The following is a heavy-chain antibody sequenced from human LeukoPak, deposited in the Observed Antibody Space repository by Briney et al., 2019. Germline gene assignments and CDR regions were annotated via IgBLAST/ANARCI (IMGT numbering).Heavy chain of an antibody. V-gene: IGHV4-59*01. J-gene: IGHJ4*02. Sequence: SVTLSLTCTVSGGSISSYYWSWIRQPPGKGLEWIGYIYYSGSTNYNPSLKSRVTISVDTSKNQFSLKLSSVTAADTAVYYCARVGATTQGAFDYWGQGTLVTVSS. CDR1: GGSISSYY. D-gene: IGHD1-26*01. CDR2: IYYSGST. CDR3: ARVGATTQGAFDY.